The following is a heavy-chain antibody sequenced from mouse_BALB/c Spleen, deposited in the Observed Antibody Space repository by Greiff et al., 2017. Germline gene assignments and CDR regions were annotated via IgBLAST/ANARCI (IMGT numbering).Heavy chain of an antibody. Sequence: VQLQQSGAELVKPGASVKLSCTASGFNIKDTYMHWVKQRPEQGLEWIGRIDPANGNTKYDPKFQGKATITADTSSNTAYLQLSSLTSEDTAVYYCARSPPYYGYWYFDVWGAGTTVTVSS. V-gene: IGHV14-3*02. CDR1: GFNIKDTY. CDR3: ARSPPYYGYWYFDV. D-gene: IGHD1-1*01. CDR2: IDPANGNT. J-gene: IGHJ1*01.